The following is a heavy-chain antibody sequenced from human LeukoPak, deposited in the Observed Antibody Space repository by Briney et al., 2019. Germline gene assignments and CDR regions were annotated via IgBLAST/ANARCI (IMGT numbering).Heavy chain of an antibody. V-gene: IGHV4-59*01. CDR3: ARSVNVYSSSWPGGFDY. D-gene: IGHD6-13*01. CDR2: IYYSGST. J-gene: IGHJ4*02. Sequence: SETLSLTCTVSGGSISSYSWRWIRQPPGKGLEWIGYIYYSGSTNYNPSLKSRVTISVDTSKNQFSLKLSSVTAADTAVYYCARSVNVYSSSWPGGFDYWGQGTLVTVSS. CDR1: GGSISSYS.